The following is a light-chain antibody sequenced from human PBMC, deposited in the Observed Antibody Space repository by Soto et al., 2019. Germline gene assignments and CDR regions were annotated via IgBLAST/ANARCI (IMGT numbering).Light chain of an antibody. CDR2: AAS. V-gene: IGKV3-15*01. CDR1: QSIGSN. J-gene: IGKJ1*01. CDR3: NQYNTCTPYT. Sequence: EIVMTQSPATLSVSPGERATLSCRASQSIGSNLAWYQQKPGQAPRLLISAASIRASDFPASFSGSGSGTEFTPTISGLSSDDFAIYVYNQYNTCTPYTFGHGTKVEIK.